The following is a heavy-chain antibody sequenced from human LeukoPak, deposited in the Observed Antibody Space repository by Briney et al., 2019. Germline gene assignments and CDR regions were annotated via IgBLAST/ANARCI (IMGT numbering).Heavy chain of an antibody. J-gene: IGHJ5*02. CDR1: GGSISSSSYY. V-gene: IGHV4-39*01. CDR2: IYYSGST. Sequence: SETLSLTCTVSGGSISSSSYYWGWIRQPPGKGLEWIGSIYYSGSTYYNPSLKSRVTISVDTSKNQFSLKLSSVTAADTAVYYCARHRGYCSGTSCHEYNWFDPWGQGTLVTVSS. CDR3: ARHRGYCSGTSCHEYNWFDP. D-gene: IGHD2-2*01.